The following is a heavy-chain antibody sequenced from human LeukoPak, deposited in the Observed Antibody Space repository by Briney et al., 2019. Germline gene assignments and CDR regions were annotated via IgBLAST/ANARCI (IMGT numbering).Heavy chain of an antibody. CDR1: GFTFSSYA. J-gene: IGHJ4*02. Sequence: GRSLRLSCAASGFTFSSYAMHWVRQAPGKGLEWVSYISSSSSTIYYADSVKGRFTISRDNAKNSLYLQMNSLRDEDTAVYYCARASFQRWLQLGGDWGQGTLVTVSS. D-gene: IGHD5-24*01. CDR2: ISSSSSTI. V-gene: IGHV3-48*02. CDR3: ARASFQRWLQLGGD.